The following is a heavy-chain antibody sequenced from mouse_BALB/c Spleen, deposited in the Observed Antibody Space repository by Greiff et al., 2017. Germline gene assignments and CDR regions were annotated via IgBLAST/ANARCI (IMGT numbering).Heavy chain of an antibody. CDR3: ERHEPTMITTGYAMDY. CDR2: ISSGGSYT. V-gene: IGHV5-6*02. D-gene: IGHD2-4*01. Sequence: DVMLVESGGDLVKPGGSLKLSCAASGFTFSSYGMSWVRQTPDKRLEWVATISSGGSYTYYPDSVKGRFTISRDNAKNTLYLQMSSLKSEDTAMYYCERHEPTMITTGYAMDYWGQGTSVTVSS. J-gene: IGHJ4*01. CDR1: GFTFSSYG.